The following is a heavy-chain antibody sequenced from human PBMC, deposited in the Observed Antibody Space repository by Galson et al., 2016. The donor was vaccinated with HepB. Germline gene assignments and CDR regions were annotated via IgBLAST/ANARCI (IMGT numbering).Heavy chain of an antibody. D-gene: IGHD3/OR15-3a*01. CDR1: GGSISGHY. Sequence: SETLSLTCTVSGGSISGHYWSWIRQPPGKGLEWIGFISLRGSGSTSYSPSLKSRVTISGDTSKNQIPRRLRPVIAADTAVYYCASHDYWNDNHDSFDIWGQGTRVTVSS. CDR2: ISLRGSGST. V-gene: IGHV4-59*11. CDR3: ASHDYWNDNHDSFDI. J-gene: IGHJ3*02.